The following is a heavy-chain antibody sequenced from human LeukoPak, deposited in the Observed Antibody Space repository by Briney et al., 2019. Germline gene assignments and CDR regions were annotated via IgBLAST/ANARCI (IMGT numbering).Heavy chain of an antibody. CDR1: GFTFSNCA. V-gene: IGHV3-23*01. CDR2: ITNSGGDT. CDR3: AKVGSSGWSSPFDY. Sequence: AGGSLRLSCVGSGFTFSNCAMSWVRQAPGKGLEWVSAITNSGGDTYYADSVKGRFTISRDNSKNTLYLQMNSLRAEDTAVYYCAKVGSSGWSSPFDYWGQGTLVTVSS. J-gene: IGHJ4*02. D-gene: IGHD6-19*01.